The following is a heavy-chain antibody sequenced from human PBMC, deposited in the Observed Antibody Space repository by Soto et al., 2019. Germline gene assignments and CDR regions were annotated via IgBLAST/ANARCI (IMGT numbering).Heavy chain of an antibody. CDR2: ISGSGGST. V-gene: IGHV3-23*01. CDR3: AKVGQGSSWYPAYNWCDP. Sequence: GGSLRLSCAASGFTFSSYAMSWVRQAPGKGLEWVSAISGSGGSTYYADSVKGRFTISRDNSKNTLYLQMNSLRAEDTAVYYCAKVGQGSSWYPAYNWCDPWGQGTLVTVSS. CDR1: GFTFSSYA. J-gene: IGHJ5*02. D-gene: IGHD6-13*01.